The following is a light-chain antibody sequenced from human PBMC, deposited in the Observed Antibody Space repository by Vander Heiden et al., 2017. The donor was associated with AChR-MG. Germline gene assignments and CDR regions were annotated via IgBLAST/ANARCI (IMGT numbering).Light chain of an antibody. Sequence: EIVMTQSPATLSVSPGERATLSCRASQSVSSNLAWYQQKLGQAPRLLIYGASTRATGIPARFSGSGSGTEFTLTISSLQSEDFAVYYCQQYNYWPPITFGQGTRLDFK. CDR2: GAS. J-gene: IGKJ5*01. V-gene: IGKV3-15*01. CDR1: QSVSSN. CDR3: QQYNYWPPIT.